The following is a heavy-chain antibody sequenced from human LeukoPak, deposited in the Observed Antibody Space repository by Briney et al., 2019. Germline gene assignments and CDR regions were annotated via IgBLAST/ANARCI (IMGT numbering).Heavy chain of an antibody. CDR2: IYYSGST. Sequence: SETLSLTCTVSGGSISSGDYYWSWIRQPPGKGLEWIGYIYYSGSTYYNPSLKSRVTISVDTSKNQFSLKLSSVTAADTAVYYCARGSQRYCSSTSCVGFDPWGQGTLVTVSS. CDR3: ARGSQRYCSSTSCVGFDP. J-gene: IGHJ5*02. CDR1: GGSISSGDYY. D-gene: IGHD2-2*01. V-gene: IGHV4-30-4*01.